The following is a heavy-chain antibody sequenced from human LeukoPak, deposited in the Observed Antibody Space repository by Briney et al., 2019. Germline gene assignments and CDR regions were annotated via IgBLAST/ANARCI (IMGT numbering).Heavy chain of an antibody. J-gene: IGHJ6*03. CDR1: GYTLTELS. Sequence: ASVKVSCKVSGYTLTELSMHWVRQAPGKGLEWMGGFDPEDGETIYAQKFQGRVTMTEDTSTDTAYMELSSLRSEDTAVYYCATDPPITIVRGVIKDYYYYYMDVWGKGTTVTVSS. V-gene: IGHV1-24*01. CDR2: FDPEDGET. D-gene: IGHD3-10*01. CDR3: ATDPPITIVRGVIKDYYYYYMDV.